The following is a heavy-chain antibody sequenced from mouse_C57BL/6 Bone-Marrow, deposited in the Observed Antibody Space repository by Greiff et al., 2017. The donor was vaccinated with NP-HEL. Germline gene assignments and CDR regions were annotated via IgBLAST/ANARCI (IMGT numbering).Heavy chain of an antibody. D-gene: IGHD2-13*01. Sequence: EVQLVESGAELVRPGASVKLSCTASGFNIKDDYMHWVKQRPEQGLEWIGWIDPENGDTEYASKFQGKATITADTSSNTAYLQLSSLTSEDTAVYYCTASDGDYWFAYWGQGTLVTVSA. CDR2: IDPENGDT. J-gene: IGHJ3*01. CDR1: GFNIKDDY. V-gene: IGHV14-4*01. CDR3: TASDGDYWFAY.